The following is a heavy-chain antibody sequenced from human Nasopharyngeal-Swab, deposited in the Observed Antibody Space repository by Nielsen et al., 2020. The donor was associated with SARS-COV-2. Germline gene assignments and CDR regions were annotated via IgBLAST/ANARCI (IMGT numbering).Heavy chain of an antibody. CDR2: IYYSGST. J-gene: IGHJ4*02. Sequence: SETLSLTCTVSGGSISSGGYYWSWIRQHPGKGLEWIGYIYYSGSTYYNPSLKSRVTISVDTSKNQFSLKLSSVTAADTAVYYCAREGYYDSSGYYQGGSIDYWGQGTLVTVSS. V-gene: IGHV4-31*03. D-gene: IGHD3-22*01. CDR3: AREGYYDSSGYYQGGSIDY. CDR1: GGSISSGGYY.